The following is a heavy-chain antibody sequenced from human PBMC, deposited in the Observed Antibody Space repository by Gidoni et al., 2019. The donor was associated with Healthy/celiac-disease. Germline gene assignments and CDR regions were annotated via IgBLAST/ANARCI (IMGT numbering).Heavy chain of an antibody. D-gene: IGHD6-13*01. V-gene: IGHV4-59*01. Sequence: QVQLQESGPGLVQPSETLSLTCTLSGGPISSYYWSWSRQPPGKGLEWIGYIYYSGSTNYNPPLKSRVTISVDTSKNQFSLKLSSVTAADTAVYYCASLPGYSSSTNVDYWGQGTLVTVSS. CDR2: IYYSGST. J-gene: IGHJ4*02. CDR3: ASLPGYSSSTNVDY. CDR1: GGPISSYY.